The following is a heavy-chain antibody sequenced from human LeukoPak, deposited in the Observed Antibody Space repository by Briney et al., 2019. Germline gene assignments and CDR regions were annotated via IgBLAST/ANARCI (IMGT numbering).Heavy chain of an antibody. V-gene: IGHV3-66*01. CDR3: ATSIDSSGYFDFDY. D-gene: IGHD3-22*01. J-gene: IGHJ4*01. Sequence: GGSLRLSCAASGFTVSSNYVNWVRQAPGKGLEWVSVIYSGGTTYYADSVKGRFTMSRDNSKNTLYLQMNSLRAEDTAVYYCATSIDSSGYFDFDYWGQEPWSPSPQ. CDR2: IYSGGTT. CDR1: GFTVSSNY.